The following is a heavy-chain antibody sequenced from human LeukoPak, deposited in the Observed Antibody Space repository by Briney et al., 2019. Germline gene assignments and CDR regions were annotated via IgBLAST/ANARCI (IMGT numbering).Heavy chain of an antibody. CDR2: ISSSSSYI. CDR3: ARGGEIIAAAGYYFDY. J-gene: IGHJ4*02. Sequence: PGGSLRLSCAASGFTFSSYSMNWVRQAPGKGLEWVSSISSSSSYIYYADSVKGRFTISRDNAKNSLYLQMNSLRAEDTAVYYCARGGEIIAAAGYYFDYWGQGTLVTVSS. V-gene: IGHV3-21*01. CDR1: GFTFSSYS. D-gene: IGHD6-13*01.